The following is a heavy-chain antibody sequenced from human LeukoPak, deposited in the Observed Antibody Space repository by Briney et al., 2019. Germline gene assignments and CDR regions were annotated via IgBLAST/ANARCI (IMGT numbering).Heavy chain of an antibody. D-gene: IGHD1-26*01. CDR1: GGSISSGGYY. V-gene: IGHV4-30-4*08. CDR2: IYYSGST. Sequence: PSATLSLTCTVSGGSISSGGYYWSWIRQHPGKGLEWIGYIYYSGSTYYNPSLKSRVTISVDTSKNQFSLKLSSVTAADTAVYYCARTWELRPYYFDYWGQGTLVTVSS. CDR3: ARTWELRPYYFDY. J-gene: IGHJ4*02.